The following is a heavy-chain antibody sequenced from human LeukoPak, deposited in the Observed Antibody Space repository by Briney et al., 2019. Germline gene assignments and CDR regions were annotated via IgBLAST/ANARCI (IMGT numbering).Heavy chain of an antibody. CDR3: ARDSRAAVGTFFDY. CDR1: GYTFTAYY. Sequence: ASVKVSCKASGYTFTAYYMNWVRQAPGQGLEWMGWINCDNGGAHLARNFQARVTMTRDTSIATASMELTRLRPDDTAVYYCARDSRAAVGTFFDYWGQGTPVTVSS. J-gene: IGHJ4*02. CDR2: INCDNGGA. D-gene: IGHD6-13*01. V-gene: IGHV1-2*02.